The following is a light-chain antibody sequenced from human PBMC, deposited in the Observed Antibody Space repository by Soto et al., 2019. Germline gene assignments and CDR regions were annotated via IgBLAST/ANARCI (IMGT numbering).Light chain of an antibody. V-gene: IGLV2-14*01. CDR2: EVR. J-gene: IGLJ3*02. Sequence: QSVLTQPASVSVSPGQSITISCSGTTNDIGGYNYVSWYQHHPGKVPKVIIYEVRNRPSGVSNRFSGSKSGNTASLTISGLQAEDEADYYCCSYTISATLVFGGGTKVTVL. CDR1: TNDIGGYNY. CDR3: CSYTISATLV.